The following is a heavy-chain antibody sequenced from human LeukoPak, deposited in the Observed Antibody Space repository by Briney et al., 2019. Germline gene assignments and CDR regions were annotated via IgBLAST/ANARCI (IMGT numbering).Heavy chain of an antibody. J-gene: IGHJ4*02. D-gene: IGHD2-2*01. Sequence: SQTLSLTCTVSGGSISSGSYYWSWIRQPAGKGLEWIGRIYTSGSTNYNPSLKSRVTISVDTSKNQFSLKLSSVTAADTAVYYCARHEDHLVVPAAPSFDYWGQGTLVTVSS. CDR2: IYTSGST. V-gene: IGHV4-61*02. CDR1: GGSISSGSYY. CDR3: ARHEDHLVVPAAPSFDY.